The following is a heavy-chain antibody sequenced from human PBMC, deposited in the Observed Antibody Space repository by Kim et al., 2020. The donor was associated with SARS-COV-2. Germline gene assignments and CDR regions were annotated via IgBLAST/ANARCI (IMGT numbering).Heavy chain of an antibody. CDR1: GGTFSSYA. Sequence: SVKVSCKSSGGTFSSYAISWVRQSPGQGLEWMGGIIPIFGTANYAQKFQGRVTIPADKSTSTAYMELSSLRSEDTAVYYCARDRRLENWFDPWGQGTLVTVSS. V-gene: IGHV1-69*06. J-gene: IGHJ5*02. CDR2: IIPIFGTA. CDR3: ARDRRLENWFDP.